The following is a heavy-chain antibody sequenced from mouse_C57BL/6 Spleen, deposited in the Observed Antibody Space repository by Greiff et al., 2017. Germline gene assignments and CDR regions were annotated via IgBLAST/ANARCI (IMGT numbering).Heavy chain of an antibody. V-gene: IGHV1-82*01. CDR3: ARGYGSSYAFDY. CDR1: GYAFSSSW. Sequence: QVQLQQSGPELVKPGASVKISCKASGYAFSSSWMNWVKQRPGKGLEWIGRIYPGDGDTNYNRKFKGKATLTADKSSSTTCMQLSSLTSEDSAVCFCARGYGSSYAFDYWGQGTTLTVSS. J-gene: IGHJ2*01. CDR2: IYPGDGDT. D-gene: IGHD1-1*01.